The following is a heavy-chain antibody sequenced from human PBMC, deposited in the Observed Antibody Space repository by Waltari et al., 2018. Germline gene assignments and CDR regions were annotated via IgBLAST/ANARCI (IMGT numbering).Heavy chain of an antibody. CDR2: ISGSGDSV. D-gene: IGHD6-6*01. CDR3: EVSSSSFGNY. V-gene: IGHV3-23*01. Sequence: EVKLLQSGGDLVQPGGSLRLSCAASRFTFSNYAMDWVRQAPGEGLEWVSSISGSGDSVDSADSVKGRFTTSRDNSKNIMYLQMNSLRVEDTALYYCEVSSSSFGNYWGQGALVTVSS. CDR1: RFTFSNYA. J-gene: IGHJ4*02.